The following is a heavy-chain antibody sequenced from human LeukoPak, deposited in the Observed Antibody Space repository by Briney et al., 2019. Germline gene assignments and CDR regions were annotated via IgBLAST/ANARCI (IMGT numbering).Heavy chain of an antibody. CDR1: GGSFSGYY. Sequence: SETLSLTCAVYGGSFSGYYWSWIRQPPGKGLEWIGYIYYSGSTNYNPSLKSRVSISVDTSKNQFSLKLSSVTAADTAVYYCARDPDGYTYGAFYFWAQGTLVTVSS. J-gene: IGHJ4*02. D-gene: IGHD4/OR15-4a*01. CDR2: IYYSGST. CDR3: ARDPDGYTYGAFYF. V-gene: IGHV4-59*01.